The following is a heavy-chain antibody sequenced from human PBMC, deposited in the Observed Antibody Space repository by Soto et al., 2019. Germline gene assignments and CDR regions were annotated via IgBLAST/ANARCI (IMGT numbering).Heavy chain of an antibody. J-gene: IGHJ4*02. CDR1: GFTFSSYA. V-gene: IGHV3-23*01. CDR3: VILRDSKELRPFYL. Sequence: EVQVLESGGGLVQPGGSLTLSCAASGFTFSSYAMTWVRQAPGKGLEWVSGISGSGGSTSYADSVKGRFTISQDNSEITLYQQINCVSDGVAVLYDCVILRDSKELRPFYLWGQGTLVTVSS. D-gene: IGHD1-26*01. CDR2: ISGSGGST.